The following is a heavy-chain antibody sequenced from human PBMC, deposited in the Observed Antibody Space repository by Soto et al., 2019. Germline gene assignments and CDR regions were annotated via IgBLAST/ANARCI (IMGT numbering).Heavy chain of an antibody. CDR3: ARDKESARYYYDSSGYYPDY. V-gene: IGHV1-18*04. CDR1: CYTFTSYG. D-gene: IGHD3-22*01. J-gene: IGHJ4*02. Sequence: SVKVSFKASCYTFTSYGISWVRQAPGQGLEWMGWISAYNGNTNYAQKLQGRVTMTTDTSTSTAYMELRSLRSDDTAVYYCARDKESARYYYDSSGYYPDYWGQGTLVTVYS. CDR2: ISAYNGNT.